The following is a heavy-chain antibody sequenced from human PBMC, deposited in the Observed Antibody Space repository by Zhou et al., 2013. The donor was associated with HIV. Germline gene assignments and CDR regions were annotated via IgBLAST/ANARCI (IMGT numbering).Heavy chain of an antibody. CDR3: ARGSNYYDNSGYKY. CDR2: LIPIHGTA. CDR1: GGTFRNYA. Sequence: QVLLVQSGAEVKKPGSSVKVSCKASGGTFRNYAMSWVRQAPGQGLEWMGGLIPIHGTANYAQKFQGRVTITTDESTSTAYMEVSSLTSEDTAVYYCARGSNYYDNSGYKYWGQGTLVTVSS. V-gene: IGHV1-69*05. J-gene: IGHJ4*02. D-gene: IGHD3-22*01.